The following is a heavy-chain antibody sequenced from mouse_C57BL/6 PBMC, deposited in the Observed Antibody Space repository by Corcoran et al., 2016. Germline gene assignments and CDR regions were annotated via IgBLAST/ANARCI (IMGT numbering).Heavy chain of an antibody. V-gene: IGHV9-3*01. Sequence: QIQLVQSGPELKKPGETVKISCKASGYTFTTYGMSWGKQAPGKGLKWMGWINTYSGVPTYADDFKGRFAFSLETSASTAYLQINNLKNDDTAKDYCARSYYGGYWCQGTTLTVSS. CDR2: INTYSGVP. J-gene: IGHJ2*01. CDR3: ARSYYGGY. D-gene: IGHD1-1*01. CDR1: GYTFTTYG.